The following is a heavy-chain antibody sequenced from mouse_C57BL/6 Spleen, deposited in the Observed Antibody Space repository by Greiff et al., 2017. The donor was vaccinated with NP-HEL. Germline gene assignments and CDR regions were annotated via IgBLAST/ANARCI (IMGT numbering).Heavy chain of an antibody. D-gene: IGHD1-1*01. CDR2: IDPSDSYT. V-gene: IGHV1-69*01. CDR1: GYTFTSYW. J-gene: IGHJ2*01. CDR3: ARVGITTVVGVNFDY. Sequence: QVQLQQSGAELVMPGASVKLSCKASGYTFTSYWMHWVKQRPGQGLEWIGEIDPSDSYTNYNQKFKGKSTLTVDKSSSTAYMQLSSLTSEDSAVYYCARVGITTVVGVNFDYWGQGTTLTVSS.